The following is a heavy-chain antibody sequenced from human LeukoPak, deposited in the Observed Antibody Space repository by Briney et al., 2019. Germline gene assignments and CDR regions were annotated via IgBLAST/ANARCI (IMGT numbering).Heavy chain of an antibody. CDR1: GGSFSGYY. D-gene: IGHD3-22*01. Sequence: SETLSLTCAVYGGSFSGYYWSWIRQPPGKGLEWIGEINHSGSTNYNPSLKSRVTISVDTPQNQFSLKLSYVAAADTAVYYCGRGRGRSITMMVVDLRGFGYWGQGTLVT. CDR2: INHSGST. J-gene: IGHJ4*01. V-gene: IGHV4-34*01. CDR3: GRGRGRSITMMVVDLRGFGY.